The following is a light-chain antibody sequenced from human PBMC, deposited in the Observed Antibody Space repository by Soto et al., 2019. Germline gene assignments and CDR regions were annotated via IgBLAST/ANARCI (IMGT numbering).Light chain of an antibody. CDR3: QQYRNWPPLT. J-gene: IGKJ4*01. V-gene: IGKV3-15*01. CDR2: GAS. Sequence: EIVMTQSPATLSVSPGETATLSCRASQSVGSAVAWYQHKPSQAPRLLIVGASIRAPGVPGRFSGGGSGTEFTFTISSLQSEDFAVYYCQQYRNWPPLTFGGGTSGEIK. CDR1: QSVGSA.